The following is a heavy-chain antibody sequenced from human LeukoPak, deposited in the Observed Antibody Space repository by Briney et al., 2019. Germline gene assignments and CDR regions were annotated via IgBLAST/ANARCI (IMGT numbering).Heavy chain of an antibody. CDR1: GFTFTRHA. CDR3: ARGGAYDYGVLDA. D-gene: IGHD4/OR15-4a*01. V-gene: IGHV3-23*01. Sequence: GGSLRLSCAASGFTFTRHAMSRVRQAPGQGLQWVSTISDTAGTTFYRDSVQGRFTISRDISNNTLFLHMGGLRADDTAVHYCARGGAYDYGVLDAWGQGAKVTVSS. J-gene: IGHJ5*02. CDR2: ISDTAGTT.